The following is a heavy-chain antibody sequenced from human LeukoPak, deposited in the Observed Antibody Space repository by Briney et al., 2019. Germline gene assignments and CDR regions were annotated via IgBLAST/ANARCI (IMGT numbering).Heavy chain of an antibody. CDR2: IYYSGSA. V-gene: IGHV4-31*03. Sequence: SETLSLTCTVSGGSISNDNYYWSWIRQHPGKGLEWIGYIYYSGSAYYNPSLKSRVTISVDTSRKQFSLKLSSMTAADTAVYYCARGGRSVTYFDYWGQGTLVTVSS. J-gene: IGHJ4*02. CDR3: ARGGRSVTYFDY. D-gene: IGHD4-17*01. CDR1: GGSISNDNYY.